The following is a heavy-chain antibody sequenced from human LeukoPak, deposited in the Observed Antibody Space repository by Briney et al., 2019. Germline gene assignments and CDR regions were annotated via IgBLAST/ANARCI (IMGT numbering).Heavy chain of an antibody. CDR2: IPYDGSNK. Sequence: GGFLRLSCAASGFTFSSYGMHWVRQAPGKGLEWVAVIPYDGSNKYYADSVKGRFTISRDNSKNTLYLQMNSLRAEDTAVYYCAKDRLGVDIVAYYFDYWGQGTLVTVSS. J-gene: IGHJ4*02. D-gene: IGHD5-12*01. CDR3: AKDRLGVDIVAYYFDY. V-gene: IGHV3-30*18. CDR1: GFTFSSYG.